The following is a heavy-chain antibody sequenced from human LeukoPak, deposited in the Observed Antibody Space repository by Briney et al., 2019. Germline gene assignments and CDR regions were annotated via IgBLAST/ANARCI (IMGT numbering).Heavy chain of an antibody. D-gene: IGHD6-13*01. CDR3: AKDRGSSWYDGKGGYMDV. CDR1: GFTFDDYS. J-gene: IGHJ6*04. V-gene: IGHV3-43*01. Sequence: QPGRSLRLSCAASGFTFDDYSMHWVRQAPGKGLERVSLISWGDATTNYADSVKGRFTISRDNSKNSLYLQMNSLRTEDTAFYYCAKDRGSSWYDGKGGYMDVWGKGTTVTVSS. CDR2: ISWGDATT.